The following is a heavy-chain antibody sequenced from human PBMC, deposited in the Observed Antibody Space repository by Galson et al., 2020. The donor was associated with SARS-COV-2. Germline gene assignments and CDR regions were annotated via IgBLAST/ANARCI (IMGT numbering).Heavy chain of an antibody. D-gene: IGHD1-26*01. CDR3: ARGFDGTYYYFDY. J-gene: IGHJ4*02. V-gene: IGHV3-30-3*01. CDR2: ISYNGANK. CDR1: GFTFSTYA. Sequence: GGSLTLSCAASGFTFSTYAMHWVRQAPAKGLEWVAVISYNGANKYYADSVKGRFTIARDNSKNTLYLRMDSLRADDTAVYYCARGFDGTYYYFDYGGQGSLVTVSS.